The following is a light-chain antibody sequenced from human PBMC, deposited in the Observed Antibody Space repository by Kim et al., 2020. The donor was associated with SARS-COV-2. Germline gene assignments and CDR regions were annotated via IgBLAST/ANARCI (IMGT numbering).Light chain of an antibody. V-gene: IGLV1-44*01. CDR1: SSNIGSNT. J-gene: IGLJ2*01. CDR2: SNN. Sequence: QSVLTQPPSASGTPGQRVTISCSGSSSNIGSNTVNWYQQLPGTAPKLLIYSNNQRPSGAPDRFSGSKSGTSASLAISGLQSEDEADYYCAAWDDSLNALFGGGTQLTVL. CDR3: AAWDDSLNAL.